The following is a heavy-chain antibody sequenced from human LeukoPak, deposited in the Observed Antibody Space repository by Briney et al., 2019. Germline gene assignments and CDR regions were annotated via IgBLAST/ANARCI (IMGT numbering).Heavy chain of an antibody. Sequence: PGGSLRLSCTTSKFNFNSYGMTWVRQAPGKGLDWVSSISCSGGSTQYAASVQGRFTISRDNSKDTLYLQMNSLRAEDTAVYYCAKDPNGDYIGTFDIWGQGTMVTVSS. V-gene: IGHV3-23*01. D-gene: IGHD4-17*01. CDR1: KFNFNSYG. CDR3: AKDPNGDYIGTFDI. J-gene: IGHJ3*02. CDR2: ISCSGGST.